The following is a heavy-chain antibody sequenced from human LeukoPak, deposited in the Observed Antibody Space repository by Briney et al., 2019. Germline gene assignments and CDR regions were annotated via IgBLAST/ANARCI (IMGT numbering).Heavy chain of an antibody. J-gene: IGHJ5*02. Sequence: GGSLRLSCSAFGFTLSHYWMTWVRQAPGKGLEWVASIKEDVSEKSYVDSVKGRFTISRDNAKNSLYLQMNSLGAEDTAVYYCVRGGSYTFDLRGEGILVTVSS. CDR1: GFTLSHYW. V-gene: IGHV3-7*01. CDR2: IKEDVSEK. D-gene: IGHD3-10*01. CDR3: VRGGSYTFDL.